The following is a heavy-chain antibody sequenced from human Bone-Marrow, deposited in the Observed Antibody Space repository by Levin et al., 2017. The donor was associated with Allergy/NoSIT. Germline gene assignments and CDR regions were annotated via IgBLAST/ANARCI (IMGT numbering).Heavy chain of an antibody. CDR3: ATDGVNGARGDACDL. Sequence: GGSLRLSCAASGFTFSSYAMHWVRQTPGKGLEWVAFISYDGTTKYYADSVKGRFSISRDNSKNTVDLQMNSLRTEDTAVFYCATDGVNGARGDACDLWGQGTMVTVSS. D-gene: IGHD7-27*01. CDR2: ISYDGTTK. V-gene: IGHV3-30-3*01. J-gene: IGHJ3*01. CDR1: GFTFSSYA.